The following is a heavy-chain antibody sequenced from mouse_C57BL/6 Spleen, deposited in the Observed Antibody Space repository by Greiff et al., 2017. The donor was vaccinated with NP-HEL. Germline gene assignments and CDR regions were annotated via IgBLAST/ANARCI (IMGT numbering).Heavy chain of an antibody. CDR1: GFTFSDYY. V-gene: IGHV5-16*01. CDR2: INYDGSST. D-gene: IGHD1-1*01. CDR3: ARDDYYGSRSLDY. J-gene: IGHJ2*01. Sequence: EVNLVESEGGLVQPGSSMKLSCTASGFTFSDYYMAWVRQVPEKGLEWVANINYDGSSTYYLDSLKSRFIISRDNAKNILYLQMSSLKSEDTATYYCARDDYYGSRSLDYWGQGTTLTVSS.